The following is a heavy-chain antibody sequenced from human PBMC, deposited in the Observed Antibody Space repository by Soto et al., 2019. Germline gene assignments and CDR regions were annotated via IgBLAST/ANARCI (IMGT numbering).Heavy chain of an antibody. CDR2: LSTENRNT. V-gene: IGHV1-18*01. J-gene: IGHJ4*03. CDR1: GYTFTNYG. D-gene: IGHD3-16*01. Sequence: ASVKVSCKASGYTFTNYGRSWVRQAPGEGLEWMGWLSTENRNTNSARKLQGTVTMTTDTATRTAYIEMRSLRSDDTAVYYCAEVLGPSALVTWGQGTLVTVSS. CDR3: AEVLGPSALVT.